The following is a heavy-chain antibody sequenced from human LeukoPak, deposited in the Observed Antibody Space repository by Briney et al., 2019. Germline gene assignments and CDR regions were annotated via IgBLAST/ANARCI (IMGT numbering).Heavy chain of an antibody. CDR2: IYYSGST. CDR3: ARGLAVYGGNSGVYFDY. D-gene: IGHD4-23*01. Sequence: SETLSLTCTVAGGSISSYYWSWIRQHPGKGLEWIGYIYYSGSTNYNPSLKSRVTISVDTSKNQFSLKLSSVTAADTAVYYCARGLAVYGGNSGVYFDYWGQGTLVTVSS. J-gene: IGHJ4*02. V-gene: IGHV4-59*01. CDR1: GGSISSYY.